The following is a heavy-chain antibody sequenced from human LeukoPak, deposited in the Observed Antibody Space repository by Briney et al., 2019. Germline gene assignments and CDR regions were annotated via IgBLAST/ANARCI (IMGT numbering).Heavy chain of an antibody. CDR2: IYHSGST. CDR3: ARDRANVLGYYFDY. V-gene: IGHV4-4*02. J-gene: IGHJ4*02. CDR1: GGSISSSNW. Sequence: PSGTLSLTCAVSGGSISSSNWWSWVRQPPGKGLEWIGEIYHSGSTNYNPSLKSRVTISVDKPKNQFSLKLSSVTAADTAVYYCARDRANVLGYYFDYWGQGTLVTVFS. D-gene: IGHD3-10*01.